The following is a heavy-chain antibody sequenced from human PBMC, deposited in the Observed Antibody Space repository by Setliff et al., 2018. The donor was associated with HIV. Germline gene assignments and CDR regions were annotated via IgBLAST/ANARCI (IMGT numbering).Heavy chain of an antibody. D-gene: IGHD3-10*01. V-gene: IGHV1-8*02. CDR1: GYTLTSYD. CDR2: MNPNSGDT. CDR3: ARGRSLVRGSGSPEYYYMDV. Sequence: ASVKVSCKASGYTLTSYDINWVRQATGQGLEWMGWMNPNSGDTGYAQKFQDRVTMTRNTSISTAYMDLSSLRFEDTAVYYCARGRSLVRGSGSPEYYYMDVWGKGSTVTVS. J-gene: IGHJ6*03.